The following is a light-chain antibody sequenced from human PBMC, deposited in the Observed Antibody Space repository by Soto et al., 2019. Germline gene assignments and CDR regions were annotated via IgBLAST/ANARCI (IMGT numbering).Light chain of an antibody. CDR3: QKRSNWPIT. V-gene: IGKV3-11*01. CDR1: QSVSNN. J-gene: IGKJ5*01. Sequence: EIVMTQSPAALSVSPVERGTLSCRASQSVSNNLAWYQQKPGQAPRLLIYDASNRATGIPARFSGSGSGTDFTLTISSLEPEDFAVYYCQKRSNWPITFGQGTRLEIK. CDR2: DAS.